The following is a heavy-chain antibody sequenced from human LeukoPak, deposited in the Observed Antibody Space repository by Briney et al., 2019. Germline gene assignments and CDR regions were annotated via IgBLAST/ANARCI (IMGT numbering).Heavy chain of an antibody. CDR3: ARDIEGYCSGGSCRAIDY. Sequence: ASVKVSCKASGYTFTGYYMHWVRQAPGQGLEWMGRINPHSGGTNYAQKFQGRVTMTRDTSISTAYMELSRLRSDDTAVYYCARDIEGYCSGGSCRAIDYWGQGTLVTVSS. J-gene: IGHJ4*02. V-gene: IGHV1-2*06. CDR2: INPHSGGT. D-gene: IGHD2-15*01. CDR1: GYTFTGYY.